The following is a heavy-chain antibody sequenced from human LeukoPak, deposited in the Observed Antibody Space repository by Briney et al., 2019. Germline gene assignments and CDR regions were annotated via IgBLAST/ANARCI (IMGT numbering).Heavy chain of an antibody. CDR1: GYTFTGYN. J-gene: IGHJ6*02. V-gene: IGHV1-2*02. CDR2: INPNSGGT. CDR3: ASLEEGYCSSTSCYGDYYYGMDV. Sequence: ASVKVSCKASGYTFTGYNMHWVRQAPGQRLEWMGWINPNSGGTNYAQKFQGRVTMTRDTSISTAYMELSRLRSDDTAVYYCASLEEGYCSSTSCYGDYYYGMDVWGQGTTVTVSS. D-gene: IGHD2-2*01.